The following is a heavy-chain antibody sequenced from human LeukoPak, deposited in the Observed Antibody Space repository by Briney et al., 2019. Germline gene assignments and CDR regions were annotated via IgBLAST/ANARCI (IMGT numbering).Heavy chain of an antibody. V-gene: IGHV1-69*02. CDR1: GGTFSSYT. D-gene: IGHD5-18*01. J-gene: IGHJ6*03. Sequence: ASVKVSCKASGGTFSSYTISWVRQAPGQGLEWMGRIIPILGIANYAQKFQGRVTITADKSTSTAYMELSSLRSEDTAVYYCAAWVDTAMEEDYYYYMYVWGKGTTVTVSS. CDR2: IIPILGIA. CDR3: AAWVDTAMEEDYYYYMYV.